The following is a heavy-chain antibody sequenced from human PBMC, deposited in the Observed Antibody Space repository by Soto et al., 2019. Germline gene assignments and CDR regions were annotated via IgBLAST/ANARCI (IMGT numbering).Heavy chain of an antibody. Sequence: EVQLVESGEGLVKPGGSLRLSCAASGFTFSEFYANWVSQAPGKGLEWVAQIRNERDGGALNYAAPVKGRFTISRDDSENTLYLQMNSLKTEDTGIYYCTREFYYGMDVWGQGTTVTVSS. CDR2: IRNERDGGAL. CDR3: TREFYYGMDV. CDR1: GFTFSEFY. J-gene: IGHJ6*02. V-gene: IGHV3-15*07.